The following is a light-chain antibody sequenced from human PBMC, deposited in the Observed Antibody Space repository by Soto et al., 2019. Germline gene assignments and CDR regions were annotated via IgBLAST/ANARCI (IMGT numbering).Light chain of an antibody. J-gene: IGKJ1*01. CDR2: DAS. V-gene: IGKV3-20*01. CDR1: QTITSRY. Sequence: IVLTHSPGTLSLSPGAMATLSFGASQTITSRYLAWYQQKPCQAPRLLIYDASSRATGIPDRFSGSASGTDLLITISRLEAEDFAVYYCQQYLYPRTFGQGTKVDIK. CDR3: QQYLYPRT.